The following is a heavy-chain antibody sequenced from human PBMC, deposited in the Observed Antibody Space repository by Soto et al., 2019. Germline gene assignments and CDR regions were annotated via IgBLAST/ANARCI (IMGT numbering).Heavy chain of an antibody. Sequence: PVGSLRLSCAASGFTFSNAWMSWVRQAPGKGLEWVGRIKSKTDDGTTDYAAPVKGRFTISRDDSKNTLYLQMNSLKTEDTAVYYCTTDIVVVAATRGSYYYYGMDVWGQGTTVTVSS. D-gene: IGHD2-15*01. V-gene: IGHV3-15*01. CDR2: IKSKTDDGTT. J-gene: IGHJ6*02. CDR1: GFTFSNAW. CDR3: TTDIVVVAATRGSYYYYGMDV.